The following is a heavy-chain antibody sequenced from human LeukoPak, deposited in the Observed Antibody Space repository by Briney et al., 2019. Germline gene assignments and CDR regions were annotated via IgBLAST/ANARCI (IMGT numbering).Heavy chain of an antibody. CDR3: ARNYDFWSGYLDY. CDR2: IHYSGST. J-gene: IGHJ4*02. V-gene: IGHV4-59*01. Sequence: PSETLSLTCTVSGYSISNYYWSWIRQPPGKGLEWIGYIHYSGSTNNNPSLKSRVTISVDTSKNQFSLKLTSVTAADTAVYYCARNYDFWSGYLDYWGQGTLVTVSS. D-gene: IGHD3-3*01. CDR1: GYSISNYY.